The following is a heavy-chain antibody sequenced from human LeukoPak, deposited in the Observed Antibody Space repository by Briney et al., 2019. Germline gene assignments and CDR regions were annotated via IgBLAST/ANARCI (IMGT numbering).Heavy chain of an antibody. CDR1: GFTFSSYS. V-gene: IGHV3-21*01. CDR2: ISSSSSYI. CDR3: ARVLRDYDSRAYDAFDI. J-gene: IGHJ3*02. D-gene: IGHD3-22*01. Sequence: GGSLRLSCAASGFTFSSYSMNWVRQAPGKGLEWVSSISSSSSYIYYADSVKGRFTISRDNAKNSLYLQMNSLRAEDTAVYYCARVLRDYDSRAYDAFDIWGQGTMVTVSS.